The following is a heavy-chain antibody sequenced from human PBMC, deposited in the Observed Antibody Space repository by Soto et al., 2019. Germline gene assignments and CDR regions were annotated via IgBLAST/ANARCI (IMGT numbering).Heavy chain of an antibody. J-gene: IGHJ2*01. D-gene: IGHD6-6*01. Sequence: QLQLQESGPGLVKPSETLSLTCTVSGGSISSSSYYWGWIRQPPGKGLEWIGSIYYSGSTYYNPSLKSRVTISVDTSKNQFSLKLSSVTAADTAVYYCARQIAARPSPLSVGYFDLWGRGTLVTVSS. CDR2: IYYSGST. V-gene: IGHV4-39*01. CDR1: GGSISSSSYY. CDR3: ARQIAARPSPLSVGYFDL.